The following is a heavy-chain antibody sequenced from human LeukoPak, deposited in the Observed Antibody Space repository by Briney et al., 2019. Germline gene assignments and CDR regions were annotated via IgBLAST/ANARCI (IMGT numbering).Heavy chain of an antibody. J-gene: IGHJ5*02. Sequence: GGPLRLSCAASGFNLSSYYMDWVRQGPGKGLVWVSRLKSDGSSTKYADSVKGRFTISRDNAKNTLYLQMNSLRVEDTAVYYCTKSDWFDPWGQGTLVTVSS. CDR1: GFNLSSYY. CDR3: TKSDWFDP. V-gene: IGHV3-74*03. D-gene: IGHD3-3*01. CDR2: LKSDGSST.